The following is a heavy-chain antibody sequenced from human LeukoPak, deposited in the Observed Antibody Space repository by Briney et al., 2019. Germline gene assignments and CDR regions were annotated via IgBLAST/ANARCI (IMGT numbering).Heavy chain of an antibody. J-gene: IGHJ4*02. CDR1: GGSISSYY. Sequence: SETLSLTCTVSGGSISSYYWSWIRQPPGKGLEWIGYIYYSGSTNYNPSLKSRVTISVDTSKNQFSLKLSSVTAADTAVYYCAREEVAAAFFDYWGQGALVTVSS. V-gene: IGHV4-59*01. CDR3: AREEVAAAFFDY. D-gene: IGHD6-13*01. CDR2: IYYSGST.